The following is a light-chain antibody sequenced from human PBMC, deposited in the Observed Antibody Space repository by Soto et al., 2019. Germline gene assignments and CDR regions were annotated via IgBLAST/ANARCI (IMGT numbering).Light chain of an antibody. CDR3: SLSYSGVRV. CDR1: TGPVTNGRY. CDR2: DTT. V-gene: IGLV7-46*01. J-gene: IGLJ3*02. Sequence: QAVVTQEPSLTVSPGGTVTLTCDSSTGPVTNGRYPYWFQQKPGQAPRTLIYDTTKRQSWTPARFSGSLLGGKAPLTLAGAHHDDEADYYCSLSYSGVRVFGGGTKLTVL.